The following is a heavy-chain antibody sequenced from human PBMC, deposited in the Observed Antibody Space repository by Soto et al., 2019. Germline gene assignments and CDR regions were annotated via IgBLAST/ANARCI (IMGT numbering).Heavy chain of an antibody. CDR2: VSGSGGST. V-gene: IGHV3-23*01. D-gene: IGHD2-8*02. CDR1: GFTFSTYA. CDR3: AKLHDGHRLSWLFDP. Sequence: EVQLLESGGSLVQPGGSLRLSCAASGFTFSTYAMSWVRQAPGKGLEWASGVSGSGGSTYYAESVQGSFTIFRDDSTHTVSLQMLNSSAAAAAGFHCAKLHDGHRLSWLFDPWGQGTLVTVSS. J-gene: IGHJ5*02.